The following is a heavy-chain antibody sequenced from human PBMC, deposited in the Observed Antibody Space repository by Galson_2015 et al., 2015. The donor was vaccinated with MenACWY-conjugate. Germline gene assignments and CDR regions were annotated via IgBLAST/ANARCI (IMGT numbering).Heavy chain of an antibody. CDR2: ITSSSSTI. CDR3: ARVGYGESVTPDDY. Sequence: SYITSSSSTIYYADSVKGRFTISRDNAKNSLYLQMNSLRAEDTAVYYCARVGYGESVTPDDYWGRGTLVTVSS. D-gene: IGHD4-17*01. V-gene: IGHV3-48*04. J-gene: IGHJ4*02.